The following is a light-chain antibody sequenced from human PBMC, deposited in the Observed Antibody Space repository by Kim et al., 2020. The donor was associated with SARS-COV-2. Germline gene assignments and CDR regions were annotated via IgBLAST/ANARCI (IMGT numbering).Light chain of an antibody. V-gene: IGLV3-1*01. CDR2: EDS. CDR1: GLEDRY. Sequence: SYELTQPPSVSVSPGQTATIACSGDGLEDRYASWYQQTPGQSPVLVIYEDSKRPSGIPERFSGSNSVNTATLTISGTQSMDEADYYCQTWDSKTVVFGGGTKLTVL. J-gene: IGLJ2*01. CDR3: QTWDSKTVV.